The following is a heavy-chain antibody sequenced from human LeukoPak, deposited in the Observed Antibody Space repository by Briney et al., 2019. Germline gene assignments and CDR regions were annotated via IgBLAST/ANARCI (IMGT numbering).Heavy chain of an antibody. CDR2: ISDTGKT. D-gene: IGHD3-3*01. CDR1: AASLSSYY. Sequence: SETLSLTCNVSAASLSSYYWGWNRQSPGKGLEWLGYISDTGKTDYNPSLKSRGTLSLDMSKNQFSLRLTSVTAADTAVYYCVTGYYEPFDNWGQGTLVFVSS. J-gene: IGHJ4*02. V-gene: IGHV4-59*01. CDR3: VTGYYEPFDN.